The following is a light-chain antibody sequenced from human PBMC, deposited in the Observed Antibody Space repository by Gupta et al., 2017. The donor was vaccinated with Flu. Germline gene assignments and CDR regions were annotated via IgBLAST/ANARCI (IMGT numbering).Light chain of an antibody. Sequence: SSLSASVGDRVTITCRASQGISNYLAWYQQKPGKGPKLLIYAASTWQSGVPSRFSGSGSGTDFTLTISSRQPEDVATYYCQKYNSDPMYTFGQGTKLEIK. V-gene: IGKV1-27*01. CDR1: QGISNY. CDR3: QKYNSDPMYT. J-gene: IGKJ2*01. CDR2: AAS.